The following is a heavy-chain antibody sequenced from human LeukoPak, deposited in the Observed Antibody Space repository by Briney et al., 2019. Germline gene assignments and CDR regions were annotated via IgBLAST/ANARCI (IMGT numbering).Heavy chain of an antibody. V-gene: IGHV4-59*12. CDR3: ARSVRYFDWLPTYYFDY. CDR1: GGSISNYY. Sequence: PSETLSLTCTVSGGSISNYYWNWIRQPPGKGLEWIGYIYYTGSTKYNPSLKSRVTMSVDTSKNQFSLKLSSVTAADTAVYYCARSVRYFDWLPTYYFDYWGQGTLVTVSS. CDR2: IYYTGST. J-gene: IGHJ4*02. D-gene: IGHD3-9*01.